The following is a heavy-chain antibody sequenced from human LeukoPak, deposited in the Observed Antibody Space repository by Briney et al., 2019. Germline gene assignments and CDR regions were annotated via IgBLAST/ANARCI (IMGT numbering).Heavy chain of an antibody. CDR1: GFTFSSYA. CDR2: ISYDGSNK. D-gene: IGHD3-10*01. V-gene: IGHV3-30-3*01. Sequence: PGGSLRLSCAASGFTFSSYAMHWVSQAPGKGLEWVAVISYDGSNKYYADSVKGRFTISRDNSKNTLYLQMNSLRAEDTAVYYCARDAYYYGSGSYYNVANYYYGMDVWGQGPRSPSP. J-gene: IGHJ6*02. CDR3: ARDAYYYGSGSYYNVANYYYGMDV.